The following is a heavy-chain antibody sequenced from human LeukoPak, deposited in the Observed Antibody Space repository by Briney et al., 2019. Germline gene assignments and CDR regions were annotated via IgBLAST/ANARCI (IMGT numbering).Heavy chain of an antibody. D-gene: IGHD3-22*01. CDR2: INHSGST. CDR3: AREAPLYYYDSSGYYDAFDI. Sequence: SETLSLTCAVYGGSFSGYYWSWIRQPPGKGLEWIGEINHSGSTNYNPSLKSRVTISVDTSKNQFSLKLSSATAADTAVYYCAREAPLYYYDSSGYYDAFDIWGQGTMVTVSS. J-gene: IGHJ3*02. V-gene: IGHV4-34*01. CDR1: GGSFSGYY.